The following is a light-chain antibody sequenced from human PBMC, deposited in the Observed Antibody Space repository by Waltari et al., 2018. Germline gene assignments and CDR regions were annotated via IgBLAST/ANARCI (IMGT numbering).Light chain of an antibody. J-gene: IGKJ4*01. V-gene: IGKV1-39*01. CDR2: ASS. CDR3: QQSYNTPLT. Sequence: DVKMTQSPSSLSASVGDRVTITCRASQSISTYLNWYQQKPGKAPKLLIYASSSLQSGVPSRFSGSGSGTDYTLTISSLQPEDFATYYCQQSYNTPLTFGGGTKVENK. CDR1: QSISTY.